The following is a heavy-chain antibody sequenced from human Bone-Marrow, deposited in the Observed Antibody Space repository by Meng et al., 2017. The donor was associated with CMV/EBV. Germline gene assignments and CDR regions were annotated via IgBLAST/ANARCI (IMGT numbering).Heavy chain of an antibody. CDR1: GYTFTSYY. D-gene: IGHD3-10*01. CDR2: INPSGGST. Sequence: ASVKVSCKASGYTFTSYYMHWVRQAPGQGLEWMGIINPSGGSTSYAQKFQGRVTMTRDTSTSTVYMELSSLRSEDTAVYYCAVNYYGSGSYYQSPDYWGQGTLVTVSS. CDR3: AVNYYGSGSYYQSPDY. J-gene: IGHJ4*02. V-gene: IGHV1-46*01.